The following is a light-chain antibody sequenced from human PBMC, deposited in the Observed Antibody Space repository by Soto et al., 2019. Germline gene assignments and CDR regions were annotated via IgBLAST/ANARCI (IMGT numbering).Light chain of an antibody. Sequence: VMTQSPLSLPVTPGEPASISCRSSQSLLHSNGYNYLDWYLQKPGQSPQLLIYLGSNRASGVPDRFSGSGSGTDFTLNISRVEAEDVGVYYCMQALQPPWTFGQGTKVEIQ. CDR2: LGS. CDR1: QSLLHSNGYNY. J-gene: IGKJ1*01. CDR3: MQALQPPWT. V-gene: IGKV2-28*01.